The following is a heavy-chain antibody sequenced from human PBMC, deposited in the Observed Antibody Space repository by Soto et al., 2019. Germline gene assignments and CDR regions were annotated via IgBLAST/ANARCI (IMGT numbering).Heavy chain of an antibody. CDR3: ARGRGYVYGSNFYGLDV. Sequence: SSETLSLTCGVYGGSFSGFYWSWVRQTPGGGLEWIGEINHSGTTNYNPSFQNRVTISVDKSTNYFSLKMTSVTGADAAVYYCARGRGYVYGSNFYGLDVWGQGTTVTVSS. D-gene: IGHD2-2*01. V-gene: IGHV4-34*01. CDR2: INHSGTT. J-gene: IGHJ6*02. CDR1: GGSFSGFY.